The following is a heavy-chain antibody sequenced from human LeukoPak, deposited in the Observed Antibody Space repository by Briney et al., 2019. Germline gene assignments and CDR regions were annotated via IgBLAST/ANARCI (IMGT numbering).Heavy chain of an antibody. J-gene: IGHJ6*03. CDR3: ARHDGAGYYYYMDV. Sequence: PSETLSLTCTVSGGSISSYYWSWIRQPPGKGLEWIGYIYYSGSTNYNPSLKSRVTISVDTSKNQFSLKLSSVTAADTAVYYCARHDGAGYYYYMDVWGKGTTVTVSS. V-gene: IGHV4-59*01. D-gene: IGHD6-13*01. CDR2: IYYSGST. CDR1: GGSISSYY.